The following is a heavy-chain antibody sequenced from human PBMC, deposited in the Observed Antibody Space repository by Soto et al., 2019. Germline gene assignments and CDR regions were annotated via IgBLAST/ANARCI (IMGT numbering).Heavy chain of an antibody. CDR2: IISTGIST. V-gene: IGHV3-23*01. CDR1: GFSFRTFA. Sequence: EVQVLESGGDFIQPGGSLRLSCAASGFSFRTFAMTWVRQAPGKGLEWVSTIISTGISTYYADSVKGRFTISRANSKNTLYLQMNSLRAEDSVVYYCAKGNYGDYGGFDPWGQGTLVTVSS. CDR3: AKGNYGDYGGFDP. J-gene: IGHJ5*02. D-gene: IGHD4-17*01.